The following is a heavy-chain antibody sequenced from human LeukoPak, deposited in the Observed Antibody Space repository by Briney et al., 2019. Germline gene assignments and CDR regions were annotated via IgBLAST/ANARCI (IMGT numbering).Heavy chain of an antibody. D-gene: IGHD2/OR15-2a*01. CDR3: DNRGY. CDR1: GFTFRDQF. J-gene: IGHJ4*02. Sequence: GGSLRLSCTTSGFTFRDQFITWFRQAPRKGLEWVAFIRPKSDGGTAEYAASVKGRFTMSRDDSRSIAYLDMNSLKTEDTAVYYCDNRGYWGQGTLVTVSS. CDR2: IRPKSDGGTA. V-gene: IGHV3-49*03.